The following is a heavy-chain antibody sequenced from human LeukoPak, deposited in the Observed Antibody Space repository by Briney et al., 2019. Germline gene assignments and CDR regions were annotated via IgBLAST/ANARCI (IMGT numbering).Heavy chain of an antibody. Sequence: ASVKVSCKASGYTLTNYGISWVRQAPGQGLEWMGWISAYNGDTKYAQKVQGRVTMTTDKATSTAYMELRSLRSDDTAVYYRARDFEHCTGRGCYALFDYWGQGTLVTVSS. CDR2: ISAYNGDT. D-gene: IGHD2-8*02. CDR1: GYTLTNYG. V-gene: IGHV1-18*01. J-gene: IGHJ4*02. CDR3: ARDFEHCTGRGCYALFDY.